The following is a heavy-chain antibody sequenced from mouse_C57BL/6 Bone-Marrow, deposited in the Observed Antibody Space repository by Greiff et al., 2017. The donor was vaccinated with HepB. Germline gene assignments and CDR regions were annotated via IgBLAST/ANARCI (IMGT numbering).Heavy chain of an antibody. J-gene: IGHJ4*01. Sequence: EVQLVESGAELVKPGASVKLSCTASGFNIKDYYMHWVKQRTEQGLEWIGRIDPEDGETKYAPKFQGKATITADTSSNTAYLQLSSLTSEDTAVYYCARQADYGNYLPAMDYWGQGTSVTVSS. CDR1: GFNIKDYY. CDR2: IDPEDGET. CDR3: ARQADYGNYLPAMDY. V-gene: IGHV14-2*01. D-gene: IGHD2-1*01.